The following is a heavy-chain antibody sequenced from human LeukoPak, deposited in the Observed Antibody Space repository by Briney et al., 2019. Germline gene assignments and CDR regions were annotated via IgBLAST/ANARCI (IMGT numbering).Heavy chain of an antibody. J-gene: IGHJ4*02. CDR3: AKDKGAVTGTFDY. Sequence: PGGSLRLSCAASGSIFSSYTMSWVRQTPGKGLEWVSSISGSGGDTYYADSVKGRFTISRDNSKNTLYLQMTNLRAEDTAVYYCAKDKGAVTGTFDYWGQGTLVTVSS. D-gene: IGHD1-14*01. CDR1: GSIFSSYT. CDR2: ISGSGGDT. V-gene: IGHV3-23*01.